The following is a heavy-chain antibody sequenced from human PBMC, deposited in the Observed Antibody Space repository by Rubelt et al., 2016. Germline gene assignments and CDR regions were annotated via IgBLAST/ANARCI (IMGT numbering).Heavy chain of an antibody. CDR3: ARDLGGYGSRFDP. Sequence: ISSGGYYWSWIRQHPGKGLEWIGYIYYSKSTSYNPSLKSRVPISVDTSKNQFSLKLSSVTAADTAVYYCARDLGGYGSRFDPWGQGTLVTVSS. J-gene: IGHJ5*02. CDR1: ISSGGYY. CDR2: IYYSKST. V-gene: IGHV4-31*02. D-gene: IGHD3-10*01.